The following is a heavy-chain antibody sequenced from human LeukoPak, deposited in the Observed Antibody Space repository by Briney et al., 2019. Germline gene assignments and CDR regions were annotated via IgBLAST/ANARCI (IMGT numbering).Heavy chain of an antibody. CDR2: IFHTGST. Sequence: SETLSLTCAVSGYSISSGYYWGWIRQPPGKGLEWIGSIFHTGSTYYNPSLKSRVTISVDTSKNQFSLKLSSVTAADTAVYYCARDDYGDPYYFDYWGRGTLVTVSS. V-gene: IGHV4-38-2*02. CDR3: ARDDYGDPYYFDY. CDR1: GYSISSGYY. D-gene: IGHD4-17*01. J-gene: IGHJ4*02.